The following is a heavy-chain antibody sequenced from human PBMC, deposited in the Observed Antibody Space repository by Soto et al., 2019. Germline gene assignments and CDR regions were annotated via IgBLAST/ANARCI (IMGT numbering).Heavy chain of an antibody. V-gene: IGHV3-7*03. D-gene: IGHD3-3*01. CDR3: ARDKYYDFWIGYSNYYFDY. CDR2: IKQDGTEK. CDR1: GFTFSSYW. Sequence: GGSLRLSCAASGFTFSSYWMSWVRQAPGKGLAWVADIKQDGTEKYYVDSVKGRFTISRDNAKNSLYLQMNSLRAEDTAVYYCARDKYYDFWIGYSNYYFDYWGQGALVTVS. J-gene: IGHJ4*02.